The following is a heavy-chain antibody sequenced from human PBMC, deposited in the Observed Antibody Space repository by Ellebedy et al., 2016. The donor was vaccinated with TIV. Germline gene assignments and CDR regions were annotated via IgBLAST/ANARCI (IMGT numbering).Heavy chain of an antibody. CDR2: ITHSGSA. J-gene: IGHJ4*02. CDR1: GGSFSGYY. V-gene: IGHV4-34*01. Sequence: SETLSLTCAVYGGSFSGYYWSCIRQPPGKGLEWIGEITHSGSANYNPSLKSRVTISVDTSKNQFSLNLSSVTAADTAVYYCARGLARDYWGQGTLVTVSS. CDR3: ARGLARDY.